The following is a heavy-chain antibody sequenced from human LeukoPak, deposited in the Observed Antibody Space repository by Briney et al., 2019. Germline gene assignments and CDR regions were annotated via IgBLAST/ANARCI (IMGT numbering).Heavy chain of an antibody. CDR3: ARDQGNNYYIKWFDP. J-gene: IGHJ5*02. Sequence: ASVKVSCKASGYTFTGYYIHWVRQAPGQGPEWMGWINPNNGGTKLAQKFQGRATMTTDTSISAAYMELTKLTSDDTAMYYCARDQGNNYYIKWFDPWGQGTQVTVSS. CDR1: GYTFTGYY. CDR2: INPNNGGT. V-gene: IGHV1-2*02. D-gene: IGHD3-22*01.